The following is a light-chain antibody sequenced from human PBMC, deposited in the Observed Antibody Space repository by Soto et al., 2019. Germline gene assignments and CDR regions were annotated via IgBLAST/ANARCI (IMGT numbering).Light chain of an antibody. Sequence: QSVLTQPPSASGTPGQRVTLSCSGSSSNIGSNSVNWYQQLPGTAPKLLIYNNNQRPSGVPDRFSGSKSGTSASLAISGLQSEDESDYYCAAWDDSLDGPIFGTGTKVTVL. CDR3: AAWDDSLDGPI. J-gene: IGLJ1*01. V-gene: IGLV1-44*01. CDR2: NNN. CDR1: SSNIGSNS.